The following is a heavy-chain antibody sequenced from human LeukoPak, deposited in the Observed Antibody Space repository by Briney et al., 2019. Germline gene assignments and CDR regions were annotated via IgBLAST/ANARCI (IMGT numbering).Heavy chain of an antibody. Sequence: GGSLRLSCAASGFSFSGSAMHWVRQASGKGLEWVGRIRNKANSYATAYAASLIGRFTISRDDSKNTAYLQMNSLRAEDTAVYYCAKGAMVRGVINYFDYWGQGTLVTVSS. CDR1: GFSFSGSA. J-gene: IGHJ4*02. V-gene: IGHV3-73*01. CDR2: IRNKANSYAT. CDR3: AKGAMVRGVINYFDY. D-gene: IGHD3-10*01.